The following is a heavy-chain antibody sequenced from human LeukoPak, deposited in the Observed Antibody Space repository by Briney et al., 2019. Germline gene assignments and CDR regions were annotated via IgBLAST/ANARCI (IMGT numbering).Heavy chain of an antibody. J-gene: IGHJ5*02. V-gene: IGHV4-34*01. Sequence: SETLSLTCAVYGGSFSGYYWSWIRQPPGKGLEWIGEINHSGSTNYNPSLKSRVTISVDTSKNQFSLKLSSVTAADTAVYYCARYRAYSNANWFDPWGQGTLVTVSS. CDR1: GGSFSGYY. D-gene: IGHD4-11*01. CDR2: INHSGST. CDR3: ARYRAYSNANWFDP.